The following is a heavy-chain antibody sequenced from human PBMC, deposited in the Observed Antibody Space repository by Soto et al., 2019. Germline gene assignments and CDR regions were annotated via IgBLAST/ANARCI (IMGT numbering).Heavy chain of an antibody. CDR2: INSGGGTT. Sequence: VGSLRLSCAASGFTFSTYWMHWFRQAPGKGLVWVSRINSGGGTTTYADSVKGRFTISRDNAKNTLYLQMNGLRAEDTAVYYCARWFTYGNFDYFDYWGQGTQVNVSS. CDR3: ARWFTYGNFDYFDY. D-gene: IGHD3-10*01. J-gene: IGHJ4*02. CDR1: GFTFSTYW. V-gene: IGHV3-74*01.